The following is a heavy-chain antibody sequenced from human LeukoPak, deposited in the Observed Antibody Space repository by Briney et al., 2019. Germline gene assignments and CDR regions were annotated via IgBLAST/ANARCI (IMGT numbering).Heavy chain of an antibody. CDR2: IWDDVSNK. CDR3: AKDGVLRYLVWPAPYGMDV. CDR1: GFTFSSYG. J-gene: IGHJ6*02. D-gene: IGHD3-9*01. V-gene: IGHV3-30*02. Sequence: GGSLRLSCAASGFTFSSYGMRWVRQAPGEGLEWGSFIWDDVSNKYYADSVKGRFTISRDNSKNTLYLQKNILRAEDTTAYYVAKDGVLRYLVWPAPYGMDVWGQGTTVTVSS.